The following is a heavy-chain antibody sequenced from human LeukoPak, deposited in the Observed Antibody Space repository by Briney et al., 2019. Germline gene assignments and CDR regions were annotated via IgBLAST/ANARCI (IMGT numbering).Heavy chain of an antibody. CDR1: GFTFSTYA. CDR2: ISGSGGST. J-gene: IGHJ4*02. CDR3: APEALPYSGSYYY. V-gene: IGHV3-23*01. D-gene: IGHD1-26*01. Sequence: GGSQRLSCAASGFTFSTYAMSWVRQAPGKGLEWASTISGSGGSTYYADSVKGRFTISRDNSKNTLYLQMNSLRAEDTAVYYCAPEALPYSGSYYYWGQGTLVTVSS.